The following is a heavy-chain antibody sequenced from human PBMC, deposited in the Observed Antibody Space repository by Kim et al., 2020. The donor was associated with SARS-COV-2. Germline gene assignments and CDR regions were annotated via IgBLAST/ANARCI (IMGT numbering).Heavy chain of an antibody. Sequence: YVDSVKGRFTISRDNAKNSLYLQMNSLRAEDTAVYYCARDREGSGSYSDYWGQGTLVTVSS. J-gene: IGHJ4*02. V-gene: IGHV3-7*01. D-gene: IGHD1-26*01. CDR3: ARDREGSGSYSDY.